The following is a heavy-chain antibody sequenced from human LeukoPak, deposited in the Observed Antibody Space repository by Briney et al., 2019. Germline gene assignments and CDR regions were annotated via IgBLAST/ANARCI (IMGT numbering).Heavy chain of an antibody. Sequence: PGGSLRLSCAASGFTFSNYWMSWVRQAPGKGLEWVANIKEDGSEKYYLDSVKGRFSISRDNAKNSLFLQMNSLRVEDTAVYYRARDYFFDYCGQGTLVTVSS. CDR2: IKEDGSEK. J-gene: IGHJ4*02. CDR1: GFTFSNYW. V-gene: IGHV3-7*01. CDR3: ARDYFFDY.